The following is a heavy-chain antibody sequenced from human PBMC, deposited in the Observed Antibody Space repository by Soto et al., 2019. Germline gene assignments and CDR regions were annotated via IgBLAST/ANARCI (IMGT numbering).Heavy chain of an antibody. CDR1: GFNFKKFA. J-gene: IGHJ4*02. D-gene: IGHD6-19*01. V-gene: IGHV3-23*01. CDR3: AKADGEQWLIHHLDN. CDR2: ISCCGGST. Sequence: EVQLLESGGGVVQPGGSLRLSCEASGFNFKKFAMGWVRQAPGEGLEWVSGISCCGGSTSYADSVKGRFTLARDDSKNTLSLHLNSLRFEDTARYFCAKADGEQWLIHHLDNWGQGTLVTVS.